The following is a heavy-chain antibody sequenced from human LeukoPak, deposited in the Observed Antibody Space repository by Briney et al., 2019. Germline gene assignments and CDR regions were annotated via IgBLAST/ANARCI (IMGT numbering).Heavy chain of an antibody. CDR3: TKEALSIVLYAFDF. CDR1: GFTFDNCA. CDR2: ISGSGGST. Sequence: GGSLRLSCAASGFTFDNCAMNWVRQSPGKSLEWVSGISGSGGSTHYADSVKGRFTVSRDNSKNTLYLQMDSLRPEDTAVYYCTKEALSIVLYAFDFWGQGTLVTVSS. D-gene: IGHD3-16*01. V-gene: IGHV3-23*01. J-gene: IGHJ4*02.